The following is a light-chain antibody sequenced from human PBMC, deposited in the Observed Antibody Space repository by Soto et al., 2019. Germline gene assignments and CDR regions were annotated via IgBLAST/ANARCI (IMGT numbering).Light chain of an antibody. V-gene: IGKV3-20*01. Sequence: EIVLTQSPGTLSLSPGERATLSCRASPSVSSSYLAWYQQKPGQAPRLLIYGASSRATGIPDRFSGSGSGTDFTLTISRLEPEDFAVYYCQQYGGTFGQGTKLEIK. CDR2: GAS. CDR3: QQYGGT. J-gene: IGKJ2*01. CDR1: PSVSSSY.